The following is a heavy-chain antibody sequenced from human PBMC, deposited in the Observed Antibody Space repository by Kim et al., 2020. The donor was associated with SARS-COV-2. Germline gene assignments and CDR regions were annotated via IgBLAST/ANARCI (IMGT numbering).Heavy chain of an antibody. CDR2: INPNSGGT. J-gene: IGHJ4*02. D-gene: IGHD6-6*01. CDR3: ARASRDSSSSGTFDY. CDR1: GYTFTGYY. V-gene: IGHV1-2*06. Sequence: ASVKVSCKASGYTFTGYYMHWVRQAPGQGLEWMGRINPNSGGTNYAQKFQGRVTMTRDTSISTAYMELSRLRSDDTAVYYCARASRDSSSSGTFDYWGQGTLVTVSS.